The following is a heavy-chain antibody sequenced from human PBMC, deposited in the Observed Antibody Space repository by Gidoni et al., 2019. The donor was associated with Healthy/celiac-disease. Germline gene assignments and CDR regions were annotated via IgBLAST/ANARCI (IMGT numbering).Heavy chain of an antibody. J-gene: IGHJ4*02. CDR2: IYYSGST. D-gene: IGHD3-3*01. Sequence: QLQLQESGPGLVKPSETLSLTCTGSGGSISSSRYYWGWIRQPPGKGLAWIGSIYYSGSTYYNPSLKSRVTISVDTSKNQFSLKLSSVTAADTAVYYCASVWEWSYYFDYWGQGTLVTVSS. CDR3: ASVWEWSYYFDY. CDR1: GGSISSSRYY. V-gene: IGHV4-39*01.